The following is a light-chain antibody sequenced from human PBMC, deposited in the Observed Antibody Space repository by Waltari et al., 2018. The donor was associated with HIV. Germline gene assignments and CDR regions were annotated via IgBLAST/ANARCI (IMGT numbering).Light chain of an antibody. Sequence: QSALTQPASVSGSPGPPITISSTATSSDVGRYNLVSWYQHHPGKAPKLMIYEVSKRPSVVSNRFSCSKSGNTASLTISGLQAEDEADYYCCAYAGSTTYVIFGGGTKLTVL. J-gene: IGLJ2*01. CDR1: SSDVGRYNL. CDR2: EVS. V-gene: IGLV2-23*02. CDR3: CAYAGSTTYVI.